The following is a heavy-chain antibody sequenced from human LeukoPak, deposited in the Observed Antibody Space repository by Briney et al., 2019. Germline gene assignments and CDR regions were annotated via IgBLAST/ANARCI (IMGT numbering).Heavy chain of an antibody. CDR2: ISLGNSTM. D-gene: IGHD2-15*01. J-gene: IGHJ4*02. V-gene: IGHV3-48*02. Sequence: GGSLRLSCAASGFAFSSFTMNWARQVPGKGLEWISYISLGNSTMFYADSVKGRFTISRDNAKNSLYLQMNSLRDDDTAVYYCARVGNGRSWDYWGQGTLVSVSS. CDR3: ARVGNGRSWDY. CDR1: GFAFSSFT.